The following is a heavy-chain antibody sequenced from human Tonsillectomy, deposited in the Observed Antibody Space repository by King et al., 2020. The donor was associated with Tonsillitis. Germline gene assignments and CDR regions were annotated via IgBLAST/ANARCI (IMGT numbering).Heavy chain of an antibody. J-gene: IGHJ4*02. CDR1: GFTVSFNY. CDR3: ARDLYSSGLFDY. V-gene: IGHV3-53*01. D-gene: IGHD6-25*01. Sequence: VQLVESGGGLIQPGGSLRLSCAASGFTVSFNYMNWVRQAPGKGLEWVSVIFSGGSTYYADSVKSRFTISRDNSKNTLYLQMNSLRAEDTAVYYCARDLYSSGLFDYWGQSTRVTVPS. CDR2: IFSGGST.